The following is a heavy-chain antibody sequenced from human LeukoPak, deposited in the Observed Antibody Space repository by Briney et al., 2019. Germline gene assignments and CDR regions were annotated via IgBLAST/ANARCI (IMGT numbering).Heavy chain of an antibody. J-gene: IGHJ6*03. CDR3: ARSSVPYYYYNYYMDV. CDR2: INHSGST. CDR1: GGSFSGYY. D-gene: IGHD3-22*01. Sequence: KPSETLSLTCAVYGGSFSGYYWSWIRQPPGKGLEWIGEINHSGSTNYNPSLKSRVTISVDTSKNQFSLKLSSVTAADTAVYYCARSSVPYYYYNYYMDVWGKGTTVTVSS. V-gene: IGHV4-34*01.